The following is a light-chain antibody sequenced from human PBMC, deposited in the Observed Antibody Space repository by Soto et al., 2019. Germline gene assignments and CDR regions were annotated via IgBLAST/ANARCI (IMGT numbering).Light chain of an antibody. V-gene: IGKV1-5*01. J-gene: IGKJ1*01. Sequence: DIQMTQSPSTLSASVGDRVTITCRASQTISIYLAWCQQRPGEAPKLLIYDASTLESGVPARFSGSGSGTEFTLTISSLQPDDFATYYGQQYSISSPTCGQGTKVEIQ. CDR3: QQYSISSPT. CDR2: DAS. CDR1: QTISIY.